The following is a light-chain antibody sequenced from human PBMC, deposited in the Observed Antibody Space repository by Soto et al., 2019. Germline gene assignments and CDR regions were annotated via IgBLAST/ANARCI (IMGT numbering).Light chain of an antibody. CDR1: QSVSSN. V-gene: IGKV3-15*01. J-gene: IGKJ1*01. CDR3: QQYNNWPPNT. Sequence: EIVMTQSRATLAVSPGERATLSCRASQSVSSNLAWYQQKPCQAPRLLIYGAYTRATGIPARFSGSGSGTEFTLTISSLQSEDFAVYYCQQYNNWPPNTFGQGTKVDIK. CDR2: GAY.